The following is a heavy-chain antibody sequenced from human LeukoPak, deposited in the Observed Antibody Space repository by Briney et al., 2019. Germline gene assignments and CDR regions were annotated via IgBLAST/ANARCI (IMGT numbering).Heavy chain of an antibody. D-gene: IGHD3-22*01. CDR3: AKDWNYYDTSVHFYYYYMEV. V-gene: IGHV3-30*18. J-gene: IGHJ6*03. CDR2: VSYDGSDK. CDR1: GFTFSVYG. Sequence: TGGSLRLSCAASGFTFSVYGMHWVRQAPGKGREWVAVVSYDGSDKYYSDSVEGRFSISRDNSKNTVYLQMSSLRAEDTAVYFCAKDWNYYDTSVHFYYYYMEVWGKGTTVTVSS.